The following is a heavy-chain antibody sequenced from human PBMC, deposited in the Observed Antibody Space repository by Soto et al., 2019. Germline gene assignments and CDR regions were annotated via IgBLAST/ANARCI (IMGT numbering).Heavy chain of an antibody. CDR2: ISGSGGAT. Sequence: GGSHRLSCEASGLPCITYAMSWVRQAPGKGLDWVSGISGSGGATYYADSVKGRFTISRDNSKNTLFLQMNSLGAGDTAVYYCAKDRLPSPSHSYSLFDSWGQGTLVTVSS. CDR1: GLPCITYA. V-gene: IGHV3-23*01. CDR3: AKDRLPSPSHSYSLFDS. D-gene: IGHD2-21*02. J-gene: IGHJ4*02.